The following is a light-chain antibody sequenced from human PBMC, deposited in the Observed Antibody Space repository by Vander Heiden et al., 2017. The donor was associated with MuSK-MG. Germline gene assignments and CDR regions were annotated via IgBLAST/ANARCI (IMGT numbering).Light chain of an antibody. CDR1: SSDVGGYNN. CDR2: DVS. V-gene: IGLV2-14*01. Sequence: QSALTQPASVSGSPGQSSTISCTGTSSDVGGYNNVSWYHQHPGKAPKLMIYDVSNRPSGVSDRFSGSKSGNTASLTISGLQAEDEADYYCSSYTSSSTPWVFGGGTKLTVL. J-gene: IGLJ3*02. CDR3: SSYTSSSTPWV.